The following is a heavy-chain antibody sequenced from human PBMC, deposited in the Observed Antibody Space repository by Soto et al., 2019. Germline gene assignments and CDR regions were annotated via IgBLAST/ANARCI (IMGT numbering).Heavy chain of an antibody. CDR3: ARQGGYNYDY. CDR2: VYYTGST. J-gene: IGHJ4*02. Sequence: QLQLQESGPGLVKPSETLSLTCTVSGGSISGSSYYWGWIRQPPGKGLEWIGTVYYTGSTYYNPSLRRPVPISVDTSKNPFSLNLSSVTAADTAVYYCARQGGYNYDYWGQGTLVTVSS. D-gene: IGHD5-18*01. V-gene: IGHV4-39*01. CDR1: GGSISGSSYY.